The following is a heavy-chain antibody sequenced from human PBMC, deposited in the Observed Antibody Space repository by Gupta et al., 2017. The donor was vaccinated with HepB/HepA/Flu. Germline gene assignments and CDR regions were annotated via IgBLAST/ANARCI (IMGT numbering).Heavy chain of an antibody. V-gene: IGHV3-21*01. Sequence: EVQLVESGGGLVKPGGSLRLSCAASGFTFSSYSMNWVRQAPGKGLEWVSSISSSSSYIYYADSMKGRFTISRDNAKNSLYLQMNSLRAEDTAVYYCARGSGSGWSTHFDYWGQGTLVTVSS. CDR3: ARGSGSGWSTHFDY. CDR2: ISSSSSYI. J-gene: IGHJ4*02. CDR1: GFTFSSYS. D-gene: IGHD6-19*01.